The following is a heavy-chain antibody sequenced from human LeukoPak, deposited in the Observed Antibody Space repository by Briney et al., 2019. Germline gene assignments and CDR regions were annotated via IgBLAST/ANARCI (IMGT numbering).Heavy chain of an antibody. V-gene: IGHV3-7*01. Sequence: GGSLRLSCAASGFTFSSYWMSWVRQAPGKGLEWVANIKQDGSEKYYVDSVKGRFTISRDNAKNSLYLQMNSLRAEDTAVYYCARGALHIVVVTAIRDHYYGMDVWGQGTTVTVSS. J-gene: IGHJ6*02. CDR3: ARGALHIVVVTAIRDHYYGMDV. CDR2: IKQDGSEK. D-gene: IGHD2-21*02. CDR1: GFTFSSYW.